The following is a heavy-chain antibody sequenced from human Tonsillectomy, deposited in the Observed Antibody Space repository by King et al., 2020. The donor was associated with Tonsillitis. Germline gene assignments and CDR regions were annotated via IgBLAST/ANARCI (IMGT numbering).Heavy chain of an antibody. Sequence: VQLVESGGGLVQPGGSLRLSCAASGFPFSSYAMTWVRQAPGKGLEWVSIVSSSGNFTYYADSVKGRFTISRDNSKNTMSLQMNSLRVEDTAVYYCATAPFDWYFDLWGRGTLVTVSS. J-gene: IGHJ2*01. CDR2: VSSSGNFT. CDR3: ATAPFDWYFDL. D-gene: IGHD3-10*01. CDR1: GFPFSSYA. V-gene: IGHV3-23*04.